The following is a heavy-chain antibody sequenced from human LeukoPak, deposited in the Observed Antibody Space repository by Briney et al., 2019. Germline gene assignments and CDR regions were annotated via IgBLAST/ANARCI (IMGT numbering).Heavy chain of an antibody. Sequence: GGSLRLSCAASGFTFSSYSMNWVRQAPGKGLEWVSYISSSSSTIYYADSVKGRFTISRDNTNNSLYLQMNSLRAEDTAVYYCGRDSRDGAMENYWGQGTLVTVSS. CDR1: GFTFSSYS. CDR2: ISSSSSTI. V-gene: IGHV3-48*01. D-gene: IGHD5-18*01. CDR3: GRDSRDGAMENY. J-gene: IGHJ4*02.